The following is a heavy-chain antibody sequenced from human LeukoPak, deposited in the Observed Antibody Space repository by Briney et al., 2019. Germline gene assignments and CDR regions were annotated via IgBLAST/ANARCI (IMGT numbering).Heavy chain of an antibody. CDR2: IKQDGSEK. V-gene: IGHV3-7*01. D-gene: IGHD1-26*01. Sequence: GGSLRLSCAASGFTFSAYSMSWVRQAPGKGLEWVANIKQDGSEKYYVGSVKGRFTISRDNAKNSLYLQMNSLRAEDTAVYYCARDPGPRVPPGSYSDYWGQGTLVTVSS. CDR3: ARDPGPRVPPGSYSDY. CDR1: GFTFSAYS. J-gene: IGHJ4*02.